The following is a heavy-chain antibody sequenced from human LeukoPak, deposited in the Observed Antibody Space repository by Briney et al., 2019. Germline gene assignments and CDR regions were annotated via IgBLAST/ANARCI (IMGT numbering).Heavy chain of an antibody. CDR2: IRYDGSYK. CDR1: GFSFSSYG. Sequence: GGSLRLSCAASGFSFSSYGMHWVRQAPGKGLEWVAFIRYDGSYKYYTEYTKGRFSISRDNSKNTLSLQMNSLRAEDTAVYYCARDRPHYYDSSGYYKAAYYYYYMDVWGKGTTVTVSS. D-gene: IGHD3-22*01. CDR3: ARDRPHYYDSSGYYKAAYYYYYMDV. J-gene: IGHJ6*03. V-gene: IGHV3-30*02.